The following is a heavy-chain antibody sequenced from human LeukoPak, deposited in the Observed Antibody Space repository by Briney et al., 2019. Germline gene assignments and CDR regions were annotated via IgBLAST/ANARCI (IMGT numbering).Heavy chain of an antibody. Sequence: GGSLRLSCGASGFTFSSYWMSWVRQAPGKGLEWVANIKQDGSEKYHVDSVRGRFTISRDNAKNSLYPQMNSLRVEDTAVYYCATTRERTTFEFFQHWGQGTLVTVSS. CDR3: ATTRERTTFEFFQH. J-gene: IGHJ1*01. V-gene: IGHV3-7*02. D-gene: IGHD2/OR15-2a*01. CDR2: IKQDGSEK. CDR1: GFTFSSYW.